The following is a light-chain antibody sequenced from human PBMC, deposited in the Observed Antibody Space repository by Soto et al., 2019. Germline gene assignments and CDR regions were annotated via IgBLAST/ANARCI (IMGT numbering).Light chain of an antibody. J-gene: IGLJ3*02. CDR3: QTWDTGTWV. CDR2: LNSDGSH. V-gene: IGLV4-69*01. Sequence: QSVLTQSPSASASLGASVKLTCTLSSGHSSYAIAWHQQQPEKGPRYLMKLNSDGSHTKGDGIPDRFSGSSSGAERYLTISSLQSEDEAYYYCQTWDTGTWVFGGGTKLTVL. CDR1: SGHSSYA.